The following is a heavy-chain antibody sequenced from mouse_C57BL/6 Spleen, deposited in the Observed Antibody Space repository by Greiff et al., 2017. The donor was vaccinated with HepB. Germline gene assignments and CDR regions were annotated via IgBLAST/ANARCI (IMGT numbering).Heavy chain of an antibody. J-gene: IGHJ3*01. CDR2: ISSGGDYI. D-gene: IGHD4-1*01. CDR1: GFTFSSYA. V-gene: IGHV5-9-1*02. CDR3: TGGLTGTFAY. Sequence: EVQVVESGEGLVKPGGSLKLSCAASGFTFSSYAMSWVRQTPEKRLEWVAYISSGGDYIYYADTVKGRFTISRDNARNTLYLQMSSLKSEDTAMYYCTGGLTGTFAYWGQGTLVTVSA.